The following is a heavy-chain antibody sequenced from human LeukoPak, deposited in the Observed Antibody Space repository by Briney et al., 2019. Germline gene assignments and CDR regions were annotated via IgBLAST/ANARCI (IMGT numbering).Heavy chain of an antibody. CDR1: GFTFSSYG. J-gene: IGHJ3*02. V-gene: IGHV3-33*01. Sequence: GGSLRLSCAASGFTFSSYGMHWVRQAPGKGLEWVAVIWYDGSNKYYADSVKGRFTISRDNAKNSLYLQMNSLRAEDTAVYYCAREDRGAFDIWGQGTMVTVSS. CDR2: IWYDGSNK. CDR3: AREDRGAFDI. D-gene: IGHD1-14*01.